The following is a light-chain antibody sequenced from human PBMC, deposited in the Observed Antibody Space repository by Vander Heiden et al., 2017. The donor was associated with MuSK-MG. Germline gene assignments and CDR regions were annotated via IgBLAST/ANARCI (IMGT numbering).Light chain of an antibody. CDR2: GNR. V-gene: IGLV1-40*01. J-gene: IGLJ3*02. Sequence: SVLTQPPTVSGAPGQRVTIPSTGSSSNTGAGYDVHWYQQRPGTAPKLLIYGNRNRPAGVPDRFAGSKSATSASLALTGLLAEGEADYYCQSYDSSPKWVVGGGTKLT. CDR1: SSNTGAGYD. CDR3: QSYDSSPKWV.